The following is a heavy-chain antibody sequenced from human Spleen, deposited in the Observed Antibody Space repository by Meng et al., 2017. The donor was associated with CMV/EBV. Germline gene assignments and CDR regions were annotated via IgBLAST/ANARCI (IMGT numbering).Heavy chain of an antibody. V-gene: IGHV3-30-3*01. CDR1: GFTFSSYA. Sequence: GESLKISCAASGFTFSSYAMHWVRQAPGKGLEWVAVISYDGTNKYYADSVKGRFTISRDNSKNMLYLQMNSLRAEDTAVYYCARDLVRATLAYAFDIWGQGTMVTVSS. D-gene: IGHD1-26*01. J-gene: IGHJ3*02. CDR3: ARDLVRATLAYAFDI. CDR2: ISYDGTNK.